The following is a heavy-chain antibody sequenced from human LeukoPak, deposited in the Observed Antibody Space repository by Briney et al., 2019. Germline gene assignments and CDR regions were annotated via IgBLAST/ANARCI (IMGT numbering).Heavy chain of an antibody. CDR2: ISGSGGST. D-gene: IGHD3-22*01. J-gene: IGHJ4*02. Sequence: GGSLRLSCAASGFTFSSYAMSWVRQAPGKGLEWVSAISGSGGSTYYADSVKGRFTISRDNSKNTLYLQTNSLRAEDTAVYYCAKLGILNYYDSSGLDYWGQGTLVTVSS. CDR1: GFTFSSYA. V-gene: IGHV3-23*01. CDR3: AKLGILNYYDSSGLDY.